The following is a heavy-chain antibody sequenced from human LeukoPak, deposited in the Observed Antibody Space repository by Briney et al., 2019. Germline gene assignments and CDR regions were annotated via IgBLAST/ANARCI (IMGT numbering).Heavy chain of an antibody. Sequence: PSETLSLTCTVSGGSISSYYWSWIRQPPGKGLEWIGYIYYSGSTNYNPSLKSRVTISVDTSKNQFSLKLSSVTAADTAVYYCATFRRGVGASWGQGTLVTVSS. CDR2: IYYSGST. CDR1: GGSISSYY. V-gene: IGHV4-59*12. CDR3: ATFRRGVGAS. J-gene: IGHJ4*02. D-gene: IGHD1-26*01.